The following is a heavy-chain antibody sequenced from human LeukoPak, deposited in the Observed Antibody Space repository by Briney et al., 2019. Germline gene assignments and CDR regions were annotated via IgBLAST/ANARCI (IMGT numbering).Heavy chain of an antibody. V-gene: IGHV4-34*01. Sequence: KPSETLSLTCAVYGGSFSGYYRSWIRQPPGKGLEWIGEINHSGSTNYNPSLKSRVTISVDTSKNQFSLKLSSVTAADTAVYYCASRAGYDFWSGYHAFDYWGQGTLVTVSS. CDR1: GGSFSGYY. D-gene: IGHD3-3*01. J-gene: IGHJ4*02. CDR2: INHSGST. CDR3: ASRAGYDFWSGYHAFDY.